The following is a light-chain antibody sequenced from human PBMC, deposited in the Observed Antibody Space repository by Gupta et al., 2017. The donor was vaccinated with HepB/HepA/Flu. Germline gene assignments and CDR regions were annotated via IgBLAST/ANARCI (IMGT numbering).Light chain of an antibody. CDR2: DAS. J-gene: IGKJ3*01. CDR3: QQQTNGHTPVT. CDR1: QSFSRY. V-gene: IGKV3-11*01. Sequence: EIVLTQSPATLSLSPGERATLSCRASQSFSRYLAWYQKKPGQAPRLLIYDASNRATGSIANFSGSGVGTDVNLTITSRDPEDFEVYYCQQQTNGHTPVTFGHGTKVDIK.